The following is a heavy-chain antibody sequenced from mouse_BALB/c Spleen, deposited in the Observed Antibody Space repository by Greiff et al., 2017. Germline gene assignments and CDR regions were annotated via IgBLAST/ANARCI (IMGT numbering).Heavy chain of an antibody. D-gene: IGHD2-4*01. CDR2: INPYNDGT. Sequence: VQLQQSGPELVKPGASVKMSCKASGYTFTSYVMHWVKQKPGQGLEWIGYINPYNDGTKYKEKFKGKATLTSDTSSSTAYMERSSLTSEDSAVYYCARAGLITRGYYYAMDYWGQGTSVTVSS. CDR3: ARAGLITRGYYYAMDY. J-gene: IGHJ4*01. V-gene: IGHV1-14*01. CDR1: GYTFTSYV.